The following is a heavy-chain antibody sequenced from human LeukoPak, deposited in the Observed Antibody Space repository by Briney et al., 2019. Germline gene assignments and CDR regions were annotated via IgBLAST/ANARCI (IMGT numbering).Heavy chain of an antibody. CDR3: TTGSSSWYGWFDP. CDR1: GFTFSNAW. Sequence: GGSLRLSCAASGFTFSNAWMSWVRQAPGKGLEWVGRIKSKTDGGTTDYAAPVKGRFTISRDDSKNTLYLQMNSLKTEDTAVYYCTTGSSSWYGWFDPWGQGTLVTVSS. V-gene: IGHV3-15*01. CDR2: IKSKTDGGTT. J-gene: IGHJ5*02. D-gene: IGHD6-13*01.